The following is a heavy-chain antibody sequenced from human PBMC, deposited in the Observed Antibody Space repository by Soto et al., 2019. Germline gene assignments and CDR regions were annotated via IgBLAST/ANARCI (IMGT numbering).Heavy chain of an antibody. CDR2: INAGNGDT. J-gene: IGHJ4*02. D-gene: IGHD6-6*01. CDR1: GYTLSSHT. CDR3: ARGGKLAAPGLFDY. V-gene: IGHV1-3*01. Sequence: ASVKVSCKGSGYTLSSHTMHWVRQAPGQRLEWMGWINAGNGDTKYSQKFQGRVTITRDTSASAAYMELSSLTSEDTAVYYCARGGKLAAPGLFDYWGQGTLVTVSS.